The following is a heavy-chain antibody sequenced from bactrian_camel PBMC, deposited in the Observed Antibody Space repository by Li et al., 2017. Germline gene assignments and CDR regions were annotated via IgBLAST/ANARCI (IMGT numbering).Heavy chain of an antibody. Sequence: DVQLVESGGGLVQPGGSLRLSCAASGFTFSSYPMVWVRQAPGKGLEWLSGINEPGAHTYYADSVKGRFTISQDNAKNTLYLQMNSLKPEDTAMYYCAAGGRPYDYCSDESEYNYWGQGTQVTVS. CDR3: AAGGRPYDYCSDESEYNY. V-gene: IGHV3S31*01. J-gene: IGHJ4*01. D-gene: IGHD3*01. CDR2: INEPGAHT. CDR1: GFTFSSYP.